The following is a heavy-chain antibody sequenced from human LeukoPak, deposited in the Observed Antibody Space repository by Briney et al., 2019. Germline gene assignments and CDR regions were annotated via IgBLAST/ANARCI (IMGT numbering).Heavy chain of an antibody. V-gene: IGHV4-30-4*01. CDR1: GGSISSGDYY. CDR3: AGYCSSTSYSVCFFDY. D-gene: IGHD2-2*01. Sequence: SETLSLTCTVSGGSISSGDYYWSWIRQPPGKGLEWIGYIYYSGSTYYNPSLKSRVTISVDTSKNQFSLKLSSVTAADTAVYYCAGYCSSTSYSVCFFDYWGQGTLVTVSS. J-gene: IGHJ4*02. CDR2: IYYSGST.